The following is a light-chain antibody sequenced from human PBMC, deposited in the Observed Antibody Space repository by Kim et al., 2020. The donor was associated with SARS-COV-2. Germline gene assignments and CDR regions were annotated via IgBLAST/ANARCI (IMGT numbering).Light chain of an antibody. CDR2: TSN. CDR1: SSNIGTNT. V-gene: IGLV1-44*01. Sequence: GKRVTISCSGSSSNIGTNTVNWYQQLPGTAPKLLIYTSNQRPSGVPDRFSGSKSGTSASLAISGLQSEDEGDYYCGAWDDTLKGYVFGTGTKVTVL. CDR3: GAWDDTLKGYV. J-gene: IGLJ1*01.